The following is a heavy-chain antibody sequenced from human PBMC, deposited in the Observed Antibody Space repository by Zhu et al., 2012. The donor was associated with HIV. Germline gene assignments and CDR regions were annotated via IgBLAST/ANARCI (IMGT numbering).Heavy chain of an antibody. CDR2: INHSGST. Sequence: QVQLQQWGAGLLKPSETLSLTCAVYGGSFSGYYWNWIRQPPGKGLEWIGEINHSGSTNYNPSLKSRVTISVDTSKNQFSLKLSSVTAADTAVYYCASLDYYDSGGYYYAAFDIWAKGQWSPSLQ. J-gene: IGHJ3*02. V-gene: IGHV4-34*01. D-gene: IGHD3-22*01. CDR3: ASLDYYDSGGYYYAAFDI. CDR1: GGSFSGYY.